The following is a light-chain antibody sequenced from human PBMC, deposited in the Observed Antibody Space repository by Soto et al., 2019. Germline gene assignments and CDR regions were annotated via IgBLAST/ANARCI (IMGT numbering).Light chain of an antibody. CDR1: QSISSW. Sequence: DIKMTQSPSTLSASVGERVTITFRASQSISSWLAWYQQKPGKAPKLLIYDAYSLESGVTSRFSGSGSGTEFTLTISSLQPDDFATYYCQPYNSYPWTVGPGTKVEIK. CDR2: DAY. V-gene: IGKV1-5*01. CDR3: QPYNSYPWT. J-gene: IGKJ1*01.